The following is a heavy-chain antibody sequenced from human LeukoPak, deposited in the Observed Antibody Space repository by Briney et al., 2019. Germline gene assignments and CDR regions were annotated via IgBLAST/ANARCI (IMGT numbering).Heavy chain of an antibody. CDR2: INWNGGST. J-gene: IGHJ4*02. CDR1: GFTFDDYG. V-gene: IGHV3-20*04. CDR3: ARDVSAEWLRTSPPGY. D-gene: IGHD5-12*01. Sequence: PGGSLRLSCAASGFTFDDYGMSWVRHAPGKRLEWVSGINWNGGSTGYADSVKGRFTISRDNAKNSLYLQMNSLRAEDTALYYCARDVSAEWLRTSPPGYWGQGTLVTVSS.